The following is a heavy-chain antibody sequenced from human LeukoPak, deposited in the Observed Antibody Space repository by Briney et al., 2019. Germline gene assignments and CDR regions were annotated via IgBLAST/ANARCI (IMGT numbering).Heavy chain of an antibody. V-gene: IGHV5-51*01. CDR1: GYAFASYW. CDR2: IYPDDSDT. CDR3: ARFEVNHEDSSSFYYFDH. Sequence: GESLKIPCRVSGYAFASYWIGWVRQVPAKGLEWMGIIYPDDSDTHYSPSFQGQVAFSADKSVNTAYLQWSSLKASDSAMYYCARFEVNHEDSSSFYYFDHWGQGTLVTVSS. J-gene: IGHJ4*02. D-gene: IGHD3-22*01.